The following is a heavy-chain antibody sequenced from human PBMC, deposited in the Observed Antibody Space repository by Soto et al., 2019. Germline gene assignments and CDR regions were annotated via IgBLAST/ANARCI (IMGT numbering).Heavy chain of an antibody. D-gene: IGHD6-19*01. Sequence: QVQLVASGGGVVQPGRSLRLSCAASGFSFSSYGMHWVRQAPGKGLEWVAVIWYDGSNKYYADSVKGRFTISRDNSTNTLYLHMNSLRAEDTAVYYWARDAARAGVPDYWGQGTLVTVSS. J-gene: IGHJ4*02. CDR1: GFSFSSYG. V-gene: IGHV3-33*01. CDR3: ARDAARAGVPDY. CDR2: IWYDGSNK.